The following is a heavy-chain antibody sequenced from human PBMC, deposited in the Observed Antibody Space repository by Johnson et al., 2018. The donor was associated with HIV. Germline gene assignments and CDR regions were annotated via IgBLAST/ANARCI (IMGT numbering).Heavy chain of an antibody. CDR3: TTDRATYDAFDI. CDR2: IKSKTDGGTT. V-gene: IGHV3-15*01. J-gene: IGHJ3*02. Sequence: VQLVESGGGLVKPGGSLRLSCAASGFTVSNAWMSWVRQAPGKGLEWAGRIKSKTDGGTTDYAAPTKGRFTISRDDSKNTLYLQMNSLKTEYTAVYYCTTDRATYDAFDIWGQGTMVTVSS. CDR1: GFTVSNAW. D-gene: IGHD1-26*01.